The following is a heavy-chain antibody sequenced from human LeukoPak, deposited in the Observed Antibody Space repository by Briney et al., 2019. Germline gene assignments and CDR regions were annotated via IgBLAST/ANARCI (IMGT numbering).Heavy chain of an antibody. J-gene: IGHJ4*02. CDR2: IKQDGSKK. Sequence: GGSLRLSCVASGFPFSNWMTWVRQAPGKGLEWVANIKQDGSKKSYVDSVKGRFTISRDNAKNSLYLQMNSLRAEDTAICYCTRVGYIDEGIDYWGQGTLVTVSS. CDR3: TRVGYIDEGIDY. D-gene: IGHD5-24*01. V-gene: IGHV3-7*04. CDR1: GFPFSNW.